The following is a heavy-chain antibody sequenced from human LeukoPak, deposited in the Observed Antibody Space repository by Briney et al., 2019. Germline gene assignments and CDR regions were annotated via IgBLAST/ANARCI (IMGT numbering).Heavy chain of an antibody. V-gene: IGHV4-59*01. CDR3: ARTTTVRGTYYMDV. Sequence: TSETLSLTCTVSGDSISTYYWSWIRQPPGKGLEWIGSIYHSGSTYYNPSLKSRVTISVDTSKNQFSLKLSSVTAADTAVYYCARTTTVRGTYYMDVWGKGTTVTISS. D-gene: IGHD3-10*01. CDR1: GDSISTYY. CDR2: IYHSGST. J-gene: IGHJ6*03.